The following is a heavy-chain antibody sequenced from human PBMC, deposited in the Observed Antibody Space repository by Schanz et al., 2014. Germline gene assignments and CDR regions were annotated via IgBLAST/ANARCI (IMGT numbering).Heavy chain of an antibody. J-gene: IGHJ3*02. CDR2: INLDGSGK. CDR1: GFTFSSYG. Sequence: VQLVESGGGVVQPGRSLRLSCAASGFTFSSYGMHWVRQAPGKGLEWVANINLDGSGKIYVGSVRGRFAISRDDAQNSLYLQMNSLRVEDTAVYYCAREDMLRGIRAFDIWGQGTMVTVSS. V-gene: IGHV3-7*01. D-gene: IGHD3-10*01. CDR3: AREDMLRGIRAFDI.